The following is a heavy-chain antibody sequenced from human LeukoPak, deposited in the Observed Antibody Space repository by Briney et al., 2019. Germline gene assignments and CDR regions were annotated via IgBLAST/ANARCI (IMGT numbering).Heavy chain of an antibody. V-gene: IGHV3-74*01. D-gene: IGHD4-17*01. CDR2: INSDGSSI. J-gene: IGHJ4*02. CDR1: GFTFSSYW. Sequence: PGGSLRLSCAASGFTFSSYWMHWVRQAPGKGLVWVSRINSDGSSISYADPVKGRFTISRDNAKNTLYLQMNSLRVEDTAVYYCAITVTGGIDYWGQGTLVTVSS. CDR3: AITVTGGIDY.